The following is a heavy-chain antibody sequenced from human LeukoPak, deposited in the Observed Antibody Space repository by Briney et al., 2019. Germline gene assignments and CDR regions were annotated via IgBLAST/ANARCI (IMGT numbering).Heavy chain of an antibody. CDR1: GFTFSSYA. V-gene: IGHV3-64*01. CDR3: ARAPAGCGGTCSFDY. J-gene: IGHJ4*02. D-gene: IGHD2-15*01. Sequence: PGGSLRLSCAASGFTFSSYAMHWVRQAPGKGLEYVSAISSNGGSTYYANSVKGRFTISRDNSKNTLYLQMGSLRAEDMAVYYCARAPAGCGGTCSFDYWGQGTLVTVSS. CDR2: ISSNGGST.